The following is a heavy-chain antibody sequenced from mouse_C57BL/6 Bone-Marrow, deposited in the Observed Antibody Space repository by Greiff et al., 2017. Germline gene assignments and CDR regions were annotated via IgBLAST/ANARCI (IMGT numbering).Heavy chain of an antibody. D-gene: IGHD1-1*01. V-gene: IGHV1-4*01. CDR1: GYTFTSYT. CDR3: ARSPVVPFDV. Sequence: QVQLQQSGAELARPGASVKMSCKASGYTFTSYTMHWVKQRPGQGLEWIGYINPSSGYTKYNQKFKDKATLTADKSSSTAYMQLSSLTSEDAAVCYCARSPVVPFDVWGTGTTVTVAS. CDR2: INPSSGYT. J-gene: IGHJ1*03.